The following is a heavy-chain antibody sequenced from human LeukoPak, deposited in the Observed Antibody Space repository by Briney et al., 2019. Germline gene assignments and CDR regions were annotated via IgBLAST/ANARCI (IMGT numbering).Heavy chain of an antibody. D-gene: IGHD2-15*01. J-gene: IGHJ3*02. CDR2: IYYSGST. CDR1: GGSISSYY. V-gene: IGHV4-59*01. CDR3: ARVSPASGHGGSSIPDAFDI. Sequence: SETLSLTCTVSGGSISSYYWSWIRQPPGRGLEWIGYIYYSGSTNYNPSLKSRVTISVDTSKNQFSLKLSSVTAADTAVYYCARVSPASGHGGSSIPDAFDIWGQGTMVTVSS.